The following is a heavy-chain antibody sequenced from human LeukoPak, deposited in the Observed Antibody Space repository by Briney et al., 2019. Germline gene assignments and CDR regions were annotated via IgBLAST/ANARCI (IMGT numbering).Heavy chain of an antibody. CDR2: INHSRST. D-gene: IGHD3-9*01. Sequence: PSETLSLTCAVYGGSFSGYYWSWIRQPPGKGLEWIGEINHSRSTKYKSSLKSRVTISVDTSKNQFSLKLSSVTAADTAVYYCARDHYDILTGPLYYFDYWGQGTLVAVSS. J-gene: IGHJ4*02. V-gene: IGHV4-34*01. CDR1: GGSFSGYY. CDR3: ARDHYDILTGPLYYFDY.